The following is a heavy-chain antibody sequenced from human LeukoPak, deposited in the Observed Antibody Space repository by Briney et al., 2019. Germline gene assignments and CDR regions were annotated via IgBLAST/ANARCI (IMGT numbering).Heavy chain of an antibody. CDR1: GGSFSGYY. CDR3: ARVYDFWSGKGWFDP. CDR2: INHSGST. D-gene: IGHD3-3*01. Sequence: SETLSLTCAVYGGSFSGYYWSWIRQPPGKGLEWIGEINHSGSTNYNPSLKSRVTISVDTSKNQFSLKLSSVTAADTAVYYCARVYDFWSGKGWFDPWGQGTLVTVSS. J-gene: IGHJ5*02. V-gene: IGHV4-34*01.